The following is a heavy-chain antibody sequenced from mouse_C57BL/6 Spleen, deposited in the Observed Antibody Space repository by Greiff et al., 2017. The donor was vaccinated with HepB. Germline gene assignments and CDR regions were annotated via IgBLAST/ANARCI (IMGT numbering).Heavy chain of an antibody. D-gene: IGHD1-1*01. CDR1: GYTFTDYY. CDR2: INPNNGGT. Sequence: VQLQQSGPELVKPGASVKISCKASGYTFTDYYMNWVKQSHGKSLEWIGDINPNNGGTSYNQKFKGKATLTVDKSSSTAYMELRSLTSEDSAVYYCARWGFINAMDYWGQGTSVTVSS. J-gene: IGHJ4*01. CDR3: ARWGFINAMDY. V-gene: IGHV1-26*01.